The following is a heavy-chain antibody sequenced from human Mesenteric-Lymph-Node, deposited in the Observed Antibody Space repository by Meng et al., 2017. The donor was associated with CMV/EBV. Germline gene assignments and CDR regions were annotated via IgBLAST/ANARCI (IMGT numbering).Heavy chain of an antibody. CDR1: GGSIDSYY. D-gene: IGHD4-11*01. Sequence: GSLRLSCTVSGGSIDSYYWSWIWQTPGKGLEWIVYIYKSGSANYNPSLKSRVSISVDTSKNQFSLKLNSVTTADTGVYFCARDRIKRHLYTNYPVDYALDVWGQGTTVTVSS. V-gene: IGHV4-59*01. CDR3: ARDRIKRHLYTNYPVDYALDV. CDR2: IYKSGSA. J-gene: IGHJ6*02.